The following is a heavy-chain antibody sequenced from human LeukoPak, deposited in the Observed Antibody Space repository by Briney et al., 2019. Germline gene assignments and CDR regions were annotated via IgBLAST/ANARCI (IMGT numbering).Heavy chain of an antibody. CDR1: GFTFSSYG. CDR2: IWYDGSNK. J-gene: IGHJ4*02. Sequence: PGGSLRLSCAASGFTFSSYGMHWVRQAPGKGLEWVAVIWYDGSNKYYADSVKGRFTISRDNSKNTPYLQMNSLGAEDTAVYYCARGPMGLPTYYFDYWGQGTLVTVSS. CDR3: ARGPMGLPTYYFDY. V-gene: IGHV3-33*01. D-gene: IGHD5-24*01.